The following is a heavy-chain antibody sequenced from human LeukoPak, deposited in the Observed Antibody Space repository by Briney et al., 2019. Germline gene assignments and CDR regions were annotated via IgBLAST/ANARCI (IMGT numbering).Heavy chain of an antibody. CDR3: ARGATKYNGGMDY. D-gene: IGHD2-15*01. Sequence: GGSLRLSCAASGFTFSSYSMNWVRQAPGKGLEWVSSISSSSSYTYYADSVKGRFTISRDNAKNSLYLQMNSLRAEDTAVYYCARGATKYNGGMDYWGQGTLVTVSS. CDR1: GFTFSSYS. J-gene: IGHJ4*02. V-gene: IGHV3-21*01. CDR2: ISSSSSYT.